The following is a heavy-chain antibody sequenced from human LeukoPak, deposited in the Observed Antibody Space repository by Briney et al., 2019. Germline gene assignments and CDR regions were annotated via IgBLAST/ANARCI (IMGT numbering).Heavy chain of an antibody. J-gene: IGHJ4*02. CDR3: AREKYRGYSYGSVGFDY. CDR2: ISSSGSTI. V-gene: IGHV3-11*01. D-gene: IGHD5-18*01. Sequence: GGSLRLSCAASGFTFSDYYMSWIRQAPGKGLEWVSYISSSGSTIYYADSVKGRFTISRDNAKNSLYLQMNSLRAEDTAVYYCAREKYRGYSYGSVGFDYRGQGTLVTVSS. CDR1: GFTFSDYY.